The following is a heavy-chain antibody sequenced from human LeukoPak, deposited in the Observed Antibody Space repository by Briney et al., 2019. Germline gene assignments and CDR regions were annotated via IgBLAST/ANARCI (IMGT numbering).Heavy chain of an antibody. CDR3: ARGDSGYYPNWYFDL. D-gene: IGHD5-12*01. J-gene: IGHJ2*01. CDR2: VSAYNGNT. Sequence: ASVTDSSKSSDYTFTSYYITWVRQAPGQGLEWMGWVSAYNGNTNFAQNFQGRVTMTTDASTSTAYMELTSLTSDDTAVYYCARGDSGYYPNWYFDLWGRGTLVTVSS. V-gene: IGHV1-18*01. CDR1: DYTFTSYY.